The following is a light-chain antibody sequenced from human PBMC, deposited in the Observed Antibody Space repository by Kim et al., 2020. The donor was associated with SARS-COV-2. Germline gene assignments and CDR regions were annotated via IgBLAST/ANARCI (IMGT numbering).Light chain of an antibody. CDR1: RPNIGKNY. V-gene: IGLV1-51*01. Sequence: PGQKVTNPCSVARPNIGKNYVTWYQQPPGKTPQLLFYAKTKRPSGIPDRFCGAGSGTSATLGITGLQTGEEAEYYCGIWDSSLRALFGGGTQLTVL. CDR3: GIWDSSLRAL. J-gene: IGLJ2*01. CDR2: AKT.